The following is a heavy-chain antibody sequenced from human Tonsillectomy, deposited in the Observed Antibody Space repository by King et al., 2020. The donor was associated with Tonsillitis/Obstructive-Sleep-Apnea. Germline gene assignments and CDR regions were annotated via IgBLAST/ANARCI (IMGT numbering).Heavy chain of an antibody. CDR2: IYYSGST. J-gene: IGHJ4*02. Sequence: QLQESGPGLVKPSQTLSLTCTVSGGSISSGGYYWSWIRQHPGKGLEWIGYIYYSGSTYYNPSLKSRVTISVDTTKNQFSLKLGSVTPADMAGYYCAREGRYYYDSSGYYQYYFDYWGQGTLVTVSS. CDR3: AREGRYYYDSSGYYQYYFDY. D-gene: IGHD3-22*01. CDR1: GGSISSGGYY. V-gene: IGHV4-31*03.